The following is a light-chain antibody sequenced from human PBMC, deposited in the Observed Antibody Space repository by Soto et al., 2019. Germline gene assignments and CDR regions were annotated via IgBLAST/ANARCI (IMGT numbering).Light chain of an antibody. CDR1: QSINAH. CDR2: GPS. CDR3: QQYNTWLWT. J-gene: IGKJ1*01. V-gene: IGKV3-15*01. Sequence: EVVMTQSPATLSVSPGERVTLSCRASQSINAHLAWSQQKPGQAPRLSIHGPSTRATGIPARFSGSGFGTEFILTISSLQSEDFAVYYCQQYNTWLWTFGQGTKVEIQ.